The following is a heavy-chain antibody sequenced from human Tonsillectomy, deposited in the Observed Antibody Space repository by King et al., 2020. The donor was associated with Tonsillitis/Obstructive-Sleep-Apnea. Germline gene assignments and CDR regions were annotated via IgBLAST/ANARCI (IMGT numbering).Heavy chain of an antibody. J-gene: IGHJ4*02. V-gene: IGHV4-31*03. CDR1: SGSISRGGYY. CDR3: AREGRYYYDSSGYYQYYFDY. CDR2: IYYSGST. D-gene: IGHD3-22*01. Sequence: VQLQESGPGLVKPSQTLSLTCTVSSGSISRGGYYWSWIRQHPGKGLEWIGYIYYSGSTYYNPSLKSRVTISVDTSKHQLSLKLSSVTAADTAVYYCAREGRYYYDSSGYYQYYFDYWGQGTLVTVSS.